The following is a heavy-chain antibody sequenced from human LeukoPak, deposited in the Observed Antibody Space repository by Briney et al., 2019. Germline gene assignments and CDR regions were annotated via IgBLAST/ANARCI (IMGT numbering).Heavy chain of an antibody. J-gene: IGHJ4*02. CDR2: IRYDGSNK. V-gene: IGHV3-30*02. CDR1: GFTFSSYG. CDR3: AKDPPYDFWSGYDLFDY. Sequence: GGSLRLSCAASGFTFSSYGIHWVRQAPGKGLEWVAFIRYDGSNKYYADSVKGRFTISRDNSKNTLYLQMNSLRAEDTAVYYCAKDPPYDFWSGYDLFDYWGQGTLVTVSS. D-gene: IGHD3-3*01.